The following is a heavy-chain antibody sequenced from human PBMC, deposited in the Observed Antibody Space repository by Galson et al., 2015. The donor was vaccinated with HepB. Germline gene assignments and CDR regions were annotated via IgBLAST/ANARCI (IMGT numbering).Heavy chain of an antibody. CDR1: GYTLTELS. J-gene: IGHJ2*01. CDR3: ATMGYCTNGVCYTPKCYWYFDL. Sequence: SVKVSCKVSGYTLTELSMHWVRQAPGKGLEWMGGFDPEDGETIYAQKFQGRLTMTEDTSTDTAYMELSSLRSEDTAVYYCATMGYCTNGVCYTPKCYWYFDLWGRGTLVTVSS. CDR2: FDPEDGET. D-gene: IGHD2-8*01. V-gene: IGHV1-24*01.